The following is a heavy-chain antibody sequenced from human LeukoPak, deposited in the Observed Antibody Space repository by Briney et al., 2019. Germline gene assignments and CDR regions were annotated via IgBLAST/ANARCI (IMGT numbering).Heavy chain of an antibody. CDR3: GREILEPGKTLTY. V-gene: IGHV3-74*01. Sequence: PGGSLRLSCAASGFTFRNYWMHWVRQVPGKGLVWVSRINDDGTFTTYADSVKGRFIISRDNAKNMLYLQMNSLRVEDTAVYYCGREILEPGKTLTYWGQGSLITVSS. D-gene: IGHD1-14*01. CDR1: GFTFRNYW. J-gene: IGHJ4*02. CDR2: INDDGTFT.